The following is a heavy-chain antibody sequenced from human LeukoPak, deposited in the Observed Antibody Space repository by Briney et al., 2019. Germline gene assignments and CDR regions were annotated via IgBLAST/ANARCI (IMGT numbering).Heavy chain of an antibody. CDR3: AKDHRGYCSGGSCYLFDP. Sequence: GGSLRLSCAASGFTFSSYAMSWVRQAPGKGLEWVSAISGSGGSTYYADSVKGRFTISRDNSKNTLYLQMNSLRAEDTAVYYCAKDHRGYCSGGSCYLFDPWGQGTLVTVSS. D-gene: IGHD2-15*01. CDR2: ISGSGGST. V-gene: IGHV3-23*01. CDR1: GFTFSSYA. J-gene: IGHJ5*02.